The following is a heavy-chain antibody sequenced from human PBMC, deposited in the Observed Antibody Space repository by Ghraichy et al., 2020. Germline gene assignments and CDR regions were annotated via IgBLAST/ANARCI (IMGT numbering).Heavy chain of an antibody. CDR3: ARVGNDAFDI. CDR2: TYYRSKWYN. Sequence: SQTLSLTCAISGDSVSSNSATWNWIRQSQSRGLEWLGRTYYRSKWYNDYAVSVKSRITINPDTSKNPFTLQQNSVTPEDTSVYYCARVGNDAFDIWGQGTMVTVSS. CDR1: GDSVSSNSAT. V-gene: IGHV6-1*01. J-gene: IGHJ3*02.